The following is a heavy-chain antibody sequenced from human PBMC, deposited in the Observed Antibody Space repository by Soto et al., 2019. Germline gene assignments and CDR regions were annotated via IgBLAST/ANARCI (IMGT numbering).Heavy chain of an antibody. CDR2: ISYDGSNK. J-gene: IGHJ4*02. D-gene: IGHD3-3*01. CDR1: GFTFSGCA. Sequence: QVQLVESGGGVVQPGRSLRLSCAASGFTFSGCAMHWVRQAPGKGLEWVAVISYDGSNKYYADSVKGRFTISRDNSKNTLYLQMNSLRGEDTAVYYCARDKRDLRFLEWSYYFDYWGQGTLVTVSS. CDR3: ARDKRDLRFLEWSYYFDY. V-gene: IGHV3-30-3*01.